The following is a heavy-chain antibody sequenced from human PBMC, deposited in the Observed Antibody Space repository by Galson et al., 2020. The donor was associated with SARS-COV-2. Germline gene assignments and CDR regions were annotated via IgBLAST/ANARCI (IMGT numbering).Heavy chain of an antibody. CDR1: GFTFSSYW. V-gene: IGHV3-74*01. D-gene: IGHD3-9*01. Sequence: GESLKIPCAASGFTFSSYWMHWVRQAPGKGLVWVSRINSDGSSTSYADSVKGRFTISRDNAKNTLYLQMNSLRAEDTAVYYCARDHAYFDSWFDPWGQGTLVTVSS. J-gene: IGHJ5*02. CDR3: ARDHAYFDSWFDP. CDR2: INSDGSST.